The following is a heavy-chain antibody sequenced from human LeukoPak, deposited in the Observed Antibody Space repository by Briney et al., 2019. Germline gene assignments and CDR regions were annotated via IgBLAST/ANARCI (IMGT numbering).Heavy chain of an antibody. D-gene: IGHD3-22*01. CDR1: GFSFSGAS. CDR3: ATDDYYARSGPSGADYFDY. J-gene: IGHJ4*02. Sequence: MTGGSLRLSCGASGFSFSGASMSWVRQAPGKGLEWVARIKSKRDGEATDYAAPVKGRFSISRDDSKTTLYLQMNSLKTEDTAMYYCATDDYYARSGPSGADYFDYWGQGILVTVSS. CDR2: IKSKRDGEAT. V-gene: IGHV3-15*01.